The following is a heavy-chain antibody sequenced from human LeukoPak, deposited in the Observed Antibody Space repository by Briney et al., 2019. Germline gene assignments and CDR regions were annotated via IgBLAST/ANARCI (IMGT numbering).Heavy chain of an antibody. J-gene: IGHJ5*02. CDR1: GFTFSSSW. CDR3: VRGYFSDSSGYRNNGFDP. D-gene: IGHD3-22*01. CDR2: IKCDGSEK. Sequence: PGGSLRLSCAASGFTFSSSWMHWVCQAPEKGLEWVADIKCDGSEKYYVDSVKGRLTISRDNAKNSLYLQVNSLRAEDMTVYYCVRGYFSDSSGYRNNGFDPWGQGTLVTVSS. V-gene: IGHV3-52*01.